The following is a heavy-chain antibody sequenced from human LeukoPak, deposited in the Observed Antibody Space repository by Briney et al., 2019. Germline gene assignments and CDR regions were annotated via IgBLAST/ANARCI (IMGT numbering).Heavy chain of an antibody. V-gene: IGHV4-38-2*02. D-gene: IGHD5-18*01. J-gene: IGHJ4*02. CDR2: IYHSGST. CDR1: GYSISSGYY. CDR3: ARKRGYSYGFDY. Sequence: SETLSLTCTVSGYSISSGYYWGWIRQPPGKGLEWIGSIYHSGSTYYNPSLKSRVTISVDTSKNQFSLKLSSVTAADTAVYYCARKRGYSYGFDYWGQGTLVTVSP.